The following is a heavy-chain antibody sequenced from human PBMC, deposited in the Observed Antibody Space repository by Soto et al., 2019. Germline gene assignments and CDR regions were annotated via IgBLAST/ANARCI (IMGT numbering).Heavy chain of an antibody. V-gene: IGHV4-39*05. CDR2: VFYTGFT. J-gene: IGHJ1*01. CDR1: GGSTSGSYYY. D-gene: IGHD1-7*01. CDR3: AISQNGYHWNYFAH. Sequence: PSENPSLTCAVSGGSTSGSYYYWGWLRQSPGKGPEWIGSVFYTGFTSYNPSLESRVSVSVDTSKNQFSLKVSGVSAADTAVYYCAISQNGYHWNYFAHWGQGSLVTVSS.